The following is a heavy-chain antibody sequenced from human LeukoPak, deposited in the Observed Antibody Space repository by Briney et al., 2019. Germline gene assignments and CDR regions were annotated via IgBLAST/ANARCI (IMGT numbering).Heavy chain of an antibody. CDR3: ARDIESDTRDY. CDR2: ISRRGVI. CDR1: GPAFFTHN. Sequence: SGGSLRLSCAVSGPAFFTHNFHWVRQAPGKGLECVAFISRRGVIHYAASVKGRFTISRDNANNSLFLQMNSLRVEDTALYYCARDIESDTRDYWGQGTLVIVSS. V-gene: IGHV3-69-1*02. J-gene: IGHJ4*02.